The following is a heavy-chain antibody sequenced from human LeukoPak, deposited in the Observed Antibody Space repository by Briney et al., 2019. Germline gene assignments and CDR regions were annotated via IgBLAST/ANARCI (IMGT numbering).Heavy chain of an antibody. CDR2: LIPVFHTP. V-gene: IGHV1-69*05. CDR1: GGTFSSYA. CDR3: ARVGSGTYIDNFYMDV. J-gene: IGHJ6*03. Sequence: GSSVKVSCKASGGTFSSYAISWVRQAPGQGLEWMGRLIPVFHTPKYAQKFQGRVTITTDASTNTAYMELSSLRSEDTAVYYCARVGSGTYIDNFYMDVWGKGTTVIVSS. D-gene: IGHD1-1*01.